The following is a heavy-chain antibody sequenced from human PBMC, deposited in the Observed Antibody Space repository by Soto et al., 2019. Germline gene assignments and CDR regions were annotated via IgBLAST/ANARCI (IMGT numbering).Heavy chain of an antibody. Sequence: QLQLQESGSGLVKPSQTLSLTCAVSGGSISSGGYSWSWIRQPPGKGLEWIGYIYHSGSTYYNPSLKSRVTISVYRSKNQFSLKLSSVTAADTAVYYCARAHGSGWGAFDIWGQGTMVTVSS. CDR2: IYHSGST. D-gene: IGHD3-10*01. CDR3: ARAHGSGWGAFDI. V-gene: IGHV4-30-2*01. J-gene: IGHJ3*02. CDR1: GGSISSGGYS.